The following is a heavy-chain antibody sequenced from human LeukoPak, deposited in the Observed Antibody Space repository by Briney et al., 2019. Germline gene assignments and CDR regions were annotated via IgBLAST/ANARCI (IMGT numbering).Heavy chain of an antibody. CDR3: ATASSGSETNFQH. J-gene: IGHJ1*01. D-gene: IGHD1-26*01. Sequence: SETLSLTCTVSGGSISSYYWSWIRQPPGKGLEWIGYIYYSGSTHYNPSLKSRVTISVDTSKNQFSLKLSSVTAADTAVYYCATASSGSETNFQHWGQGTLVTVSS. CDR1: GGSISSYY. V-gene: IGHV4-59*01. CDR2: IYYSGST.